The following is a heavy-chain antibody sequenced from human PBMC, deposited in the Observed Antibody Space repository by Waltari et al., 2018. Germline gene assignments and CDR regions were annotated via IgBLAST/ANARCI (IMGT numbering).Heavy chain of an antibody. CDR2: IYYSGST. Sequence: VQLVESGGGLVQPGGSLRLSCAASGFTFRRYSMNWVRPAPGKGLEWIGSIYYSGSTYYNPSLKSRVTISEDTSKNQFSLKLSSVTAADTTVYYCARAGVIPPRGAFDIWGQGTMVTVSS. CDR3: ARAGVIPPRGAFDI. V-gene: IGHV4-38-2*01. J-gene: IGHJ3*02. CDR1: GFTFRRYS. D-gene: IGHD3-16*02.